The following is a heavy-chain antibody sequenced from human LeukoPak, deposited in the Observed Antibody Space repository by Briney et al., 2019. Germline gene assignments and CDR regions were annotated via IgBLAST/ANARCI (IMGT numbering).Heavy chain of an antibody. D-gene: IGHD3-10*02. CDR2: ISYSGSST. V-gene: IGHV3-23*01. CDR3: AELGITMIGGV. J-gene: IGHJ6*04. CDR1: GFSFSDYA. Sequence: GGSLRLSCAASGFSFSDYAMSWVRRAPGKGLEWVSTISYSGSSTYYADAVKGRFTISRDNSRNTVYLQMNSLRAEDTAIYYCAELGITMIGGVWGKGTTVTISS.